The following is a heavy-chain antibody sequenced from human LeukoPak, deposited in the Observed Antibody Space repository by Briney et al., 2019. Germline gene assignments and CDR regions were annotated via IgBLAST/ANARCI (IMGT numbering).Heavy chain of an antibody. CDR1: GGTFSSYA. CDR2: IIPIFGTA. D-gene: IGHD3-10*01. Sequence: SVKVSCKASGGTFSSYAISWVRQPPGQGLEWMGGIIPIFGTANYAQKFQGRVTITADKSTSTAYMELSSLRSEDTAVYYCARDQEGSGNWFDPWGQGTLVTVSS. CDR3: ARDQEGSGNWFDP. V-gene: IGHV1-69*06. J-gene: IGHJ5*02.